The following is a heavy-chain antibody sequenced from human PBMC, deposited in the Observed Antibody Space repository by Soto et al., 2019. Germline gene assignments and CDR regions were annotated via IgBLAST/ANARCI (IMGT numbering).Heavy chain of an antibody. Sequence: SETLSLTCTVSGGSISSSSYYWGWIRQPPGKGLEWIGSIYYSGSTYYNPSLKSRVTISVDTSKNQFSLKLSSVTAADTAVYYCARRKITFWGVIANFDYWGLGTLVTVSS. V-gene: IGHV4-39*01. D-gene: IGHD3-16*02. CDR1: GGSISSSSYY. J-gene: IGHJ4*02. CDR2: IYYSGST. CDR3: ARRKITFWGVIANFDY.